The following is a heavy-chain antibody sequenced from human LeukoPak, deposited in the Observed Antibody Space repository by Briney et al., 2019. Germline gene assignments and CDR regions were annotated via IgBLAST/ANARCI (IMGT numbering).Heavy chain of an antibody. J-gene: IGHJ4*02. V-gene: IGHV4-39*07. CDR3: ASSPAPNDYGFDY. Sequence: SETLSLTCTVSGGSISSSSYYWGWIRQPPGTGLECIGSIYYSGSTYYNPSLKSRVTISVDTSKNQFSLKLSSVTAADTAVYYCASSPAPNDYGFDYWGQGTLVTVSS. CDR1: GGSISSSSYY. D-gene: IGHD4-17*01. CDR2: IYYSGST.